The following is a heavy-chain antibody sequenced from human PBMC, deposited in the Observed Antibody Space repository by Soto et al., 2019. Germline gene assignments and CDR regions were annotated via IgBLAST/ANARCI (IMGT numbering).Heavy chain of an antibody. D-gene: IGHD3-22*01. CDR1: GYTLTGYY. V-gene: IGHV1-2*04. J-gene: IGHJ4*02. CDR3: ARASPRDYYDSSGYYRTFDY. Sequence: ASVKVSCKASGYTLTGYYMRWVRQAPGQGLEWMGWINPNSGGANYAQKFQGWVTMTRDTSISTAYMELSRLRSDDTAVYYCARASPRDYYDSSGYYRTFDYWGQGTLVTVSS. CDR2: INPNSGGA.